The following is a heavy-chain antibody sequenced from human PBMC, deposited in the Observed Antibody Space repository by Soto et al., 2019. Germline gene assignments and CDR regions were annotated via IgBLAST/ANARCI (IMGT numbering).Heavy chain of an antibody. Sequence: CSYYWSWIRQPPGKGLEWIGYIYYSGSANYNPSLKSRVTISVDTSKNQFSLKLSSVTAADTAVYYCARGGGYDFWSGPSYYYYGMDVWGQGTTVTVSS. D-gene: IGHD3-3*01. CDR1: CSYY. V-gene: IGHV4-61*01. CDR3: ARGGGYDFWSGPSYYYYGMDV. J-gene: IGHJ6*02. CDR2: IYYSGSA.